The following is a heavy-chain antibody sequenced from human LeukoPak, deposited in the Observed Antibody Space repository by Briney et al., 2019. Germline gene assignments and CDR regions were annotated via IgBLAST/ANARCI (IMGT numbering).Heavy chain of an antibody. D-gene: IGHD1-1*01. CDR3: ARGSLEHSSILEN. J-gene: IGHJ4*02. V-gene: IGHV4-59*01. Sequence: SETLSLTCTVSGGSITNYYWIWLRQPPGKGLEGIGYIYYTGSTDHNPSLKSRLTISVDTSKNQFSLRLTSVIAADTAVYYCARGSLEHSSILENWGQGTLVTVSS. CDR1: GGSITNYY. CDR2: IYYTGST.